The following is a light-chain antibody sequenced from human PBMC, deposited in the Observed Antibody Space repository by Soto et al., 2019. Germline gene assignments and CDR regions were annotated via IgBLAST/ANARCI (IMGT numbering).Light chain of an antibody. Sequence: QSVPTQPPSVSGAPGQRVTISCSGTSSSIGAGYEVHWYHQLPGTAPKLVVSGNGNRPSGVPDRLSAPKSGTSASLAITGLQAEDEGHYYCQSYDKRLTAYVFGTGTKVTVL. CDR3: QSYDKRLTAYV. CDR2: GNG. J-gene: IGLJ1*01. CDR1: SSSIGAGYE. V-gene: IGLV1-40*01.